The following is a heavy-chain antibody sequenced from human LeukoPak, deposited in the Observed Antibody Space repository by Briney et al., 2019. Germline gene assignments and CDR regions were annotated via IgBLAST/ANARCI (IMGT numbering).Heavy chain of an antibody. CDR1: GYTFTSYG. V-gene: IGHV1-18*01. J-gene: IGHJ6*02. D-gene: IGHD6-19*01. Sequence: ASVKVSCKASGYTFTSYGISWVRQAPGQGLEWTGWISAYNGNTNYAQKLQGRVTMTTDTSTSTAYMELRSLRSDDTAVYYCARDTVAGTVVYYYYGMDVWGQGTTVTVSS. CDR3: ARDTVAGTVVYYYYGMDV. CDR2: ISAYNGNT.